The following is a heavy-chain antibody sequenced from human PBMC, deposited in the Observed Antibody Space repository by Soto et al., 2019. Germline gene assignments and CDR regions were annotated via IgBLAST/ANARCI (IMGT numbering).Heavy chain of an antibody. CDR2: ISSSSSYI. Sequence: GGSLRLSCAASGFTFSSYSMNWVRQAPGKGLEWVSSISSSSSYIYYADSVKGRFTISRDNAKNSLYLQMNSLRAEDTAVYYCARDRGPDYGDWELDAFDIWGQGTMVTVSS. J-gene: IGHJ3*02. D-gene: IGHD4-17*01. CDR1: GFTFSSYS. V-gene: IGHV3-21*01. CDR3: ARDRGPDYGDWELDAFDI.